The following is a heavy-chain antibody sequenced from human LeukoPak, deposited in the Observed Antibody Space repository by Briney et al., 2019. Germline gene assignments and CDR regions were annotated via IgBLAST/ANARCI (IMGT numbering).Heavy chain of an antibody. Sequence: GASVKVSCKASGYSFTAYYIHWVRQAPGQGLEYMGWINPNSGGTNSSQRFQDRVTLTRDTSISTAFMELTRLTSDDTAVYYCARAYGSGSSYHPDYWGQGTLVTVSS. CDR1: GYSFTAYY. CDR3: ARAYGSGSSYHPDY. CDR2: INPNSGGT. J-gene: IGHJ4*02. D-gene: IGHD3-10*01. V-gene: IGHV1-2*02.